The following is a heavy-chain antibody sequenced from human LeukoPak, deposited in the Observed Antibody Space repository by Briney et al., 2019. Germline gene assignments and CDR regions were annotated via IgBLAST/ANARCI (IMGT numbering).Heavy chain of an antibody. J-gene: IGHJ5*02. V-gene: IGHV4-38-2*02. CDR3: ARGGLYYYGSGSPPDWFDP. CDR2: VYYSGST. CDR1: GYSISSGYY. D-gene: IGHD3-10*01. Sequence: SETLSLTCTVSGYSISSGYYWGWIRPPPGKGLEWIGSVYYSGSTYYNAPLKSRVTISVDTSKNQFSLKLSAVTAADTAMYYCARGGLYYYGSGSPPDWFDPWGQGTLVTVSS.